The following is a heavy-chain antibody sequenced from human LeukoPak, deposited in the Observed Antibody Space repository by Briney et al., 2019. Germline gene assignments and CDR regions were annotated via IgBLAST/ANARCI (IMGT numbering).Heavy chain of an antibody. CDR1: GFTFSTYW. Sequence: PVGALRLSCAASGFTFSTYWMTWVRQAPGKGLEWVANTKQDGSERYYVDSVKGRFTISRDNDRNPLYLQMNSLRVEDTAVYYCARDPPGTVDDFDYWGQGTLVTVSS. V-gene: IGHV3-7*01. D-gene: IGHD1-1*01. CDR3: ARDPPGTVDDFDY. CDR2: TKQDGSER. J-gene: IGHJ4*02.